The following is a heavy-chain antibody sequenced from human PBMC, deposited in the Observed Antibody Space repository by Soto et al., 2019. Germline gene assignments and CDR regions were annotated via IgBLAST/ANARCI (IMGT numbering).Heavy chain of an antibody. D-gene: IGHD6-13*01. J-gene: IGHJ4*02. V-gene: IGHV4-59*01. CDR2: IYYSGST. CDR3: ARGRSGYDPRRAFDSSSWVFDY. CDR1: GGSISSYY. Sequence: SETLSLTCTVSGGSISSYYWSWIRQPPGKGLEWIGYIYYSGSTNYNPSLKSRVTISVDTSKNQFSLKLSSVTAADTAVYYCARGRSGYDPRRAFDSSSWVFDYWGQGTLVTVSS.